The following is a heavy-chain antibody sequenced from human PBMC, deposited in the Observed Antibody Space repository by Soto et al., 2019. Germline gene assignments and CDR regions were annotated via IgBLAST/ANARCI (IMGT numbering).Heavy chain of an antibody. D-gene: IGHD3-10*01. CDR1: GGSISSYY. CDR2: IYYSGST. J-gene: IGHJ4*02. CDR3: ARHTVWFGELGFDY. Sequence: SETLSLTCTVSGGSISSYYWSWIRQPPGKGLEWIGYIYYSGSTNYNPSLKGRVTISVDTSKNQFSLKLSSVTAADTAVYYCARHTVWFGELGFDYWGQGTLVTVSS. V-gene: IGHV4-59*08.